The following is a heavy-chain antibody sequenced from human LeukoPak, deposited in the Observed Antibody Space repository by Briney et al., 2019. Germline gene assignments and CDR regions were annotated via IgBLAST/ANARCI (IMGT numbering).Heavy chain of an antibody. Sequence: SETLSLTCTVSGGSITTYYWSWIRQPPGKGLEWIGCIYYSGGTNYNPSLKSRVTISVDTSKNQFSLKLSSVTAADTAVYFCARQRGYHYDSTTNRFSDLWGQGTRVTVSS. D-gene: IGHD3-22*01. CDR1: GGSITTYY. CDR3: ARQRGYHYDSTTNRFSDL. V-gene: IGHV4-59*08. CDR2: IYYSGGT. J-gene: IGHJ5*02.